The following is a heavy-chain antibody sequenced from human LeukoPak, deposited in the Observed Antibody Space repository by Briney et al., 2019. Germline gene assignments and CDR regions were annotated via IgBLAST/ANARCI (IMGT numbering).Heavy chain of an antibody. CDR2: INPNSGGT. D-gene: IGHD6-6*01. Sequence: WASVKVSCKASGYTFSDHYIHWVRQAPGQGLEWMGWINPNSGGTNYAQKFQGRVTMTRDTSISTAYMELSRLRSDDTAVYYCARAGVYMYSSSINYYYYYGMDVWGQGTTVTVSS. J-gene: IGHJ6*02. CDR3: ARAGVYMYSSSINYYYYYGMDV. V-gene: IGHV1-2*02. CDR1: GYTFSDHY.